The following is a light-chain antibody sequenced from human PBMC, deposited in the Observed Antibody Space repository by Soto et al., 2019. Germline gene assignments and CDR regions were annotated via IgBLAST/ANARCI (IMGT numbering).Light chain of an antibody. CDR2: DVN. CDR1: SSDVGGYNF. CDR3: TSYTTSSTDV. J-gene: IGLJ1*01. Sequence: QSALTQPASVSGSPGQSITISCTGTSSDVGGYNFVSWYQHHPGKAPKLIIYDVNNRPSGVSNRFSGSKSGNTASLTISGLQAEDEADYYCTSYTTSSTDVFGTGTKVTVL. V-gene: IGLV2-14*03.